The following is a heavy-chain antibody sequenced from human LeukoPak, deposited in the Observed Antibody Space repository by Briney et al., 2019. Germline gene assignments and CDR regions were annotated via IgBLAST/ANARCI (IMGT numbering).Heavy chain of an antibody. V-gene: IGHV4-59*11. CDR1: GGSISSHY. Sequence: PSETLSLTCTVSGGSISSHYWSWIRQSPGKGLEWIGYIYFSGYTNYNPSLKSRVIISVDTSKNQFSLHLTSVTAADTAVYYCARWGSIAVARFDYWGQGTLVTVSS. CDR3: ARWGSIAVARFDY. J-gene: IGHJ4*02. D-gene: IGHD6-6*01. CDR2: IYFSGYT.